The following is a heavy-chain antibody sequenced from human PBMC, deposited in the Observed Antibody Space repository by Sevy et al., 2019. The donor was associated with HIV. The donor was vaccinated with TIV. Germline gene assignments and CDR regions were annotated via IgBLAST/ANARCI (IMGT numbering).Heavy chain of an antibody. CDR2: INPDGSKI. Sequence: GGSLTLSCEASAINIRDYWMNWVRQAPGKGLEWVANINPDGSKIYYAESVKGRFTISRDSAKNSVFLQMTSLRAEDTAVYYCVRAIQLAASYWGQGMLVTVSS. CDR3: VRAIQLAASY. J-gene: IGHJ4*02. D-gene: IGHD2-15*01. V-gene: IGHV3-7*02. CDR1: AINIRDYW.